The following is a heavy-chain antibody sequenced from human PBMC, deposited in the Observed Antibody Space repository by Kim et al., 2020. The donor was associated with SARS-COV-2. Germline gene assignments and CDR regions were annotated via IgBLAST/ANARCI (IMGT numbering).Heavy chain of an antibody. J-gene: IGHJ4*02. CDR3: ARDEGYFDWLLSRQAFDY. V-gene: IGHV3-48*02. D-gene: IGHD3-9*01. Sequence: RGRFTISGDNAKNSLYLQMNSLRDEDTAVYYCARDEGYFDWLLSRQAFDYWGQGALVTVSS.